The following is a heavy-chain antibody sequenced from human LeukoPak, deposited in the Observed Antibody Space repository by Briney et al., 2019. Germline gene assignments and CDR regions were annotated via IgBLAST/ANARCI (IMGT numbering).Heavy chain of an antibody. D-gene: IGHD3-22*01. CDR2: FDPEDGET. CDR1: GYTLTELS. V-gene: IGHV1-24*01. Sequence: ASVKVSCKVSGYTLTELSMHWVRPAPGKGLEWMGGFDPEDGETIYAQKFQGRVTMTEDTSTDTAYMELSSLRSEDTAVYYCATAGDYYDSSGYHQYYFGYWGQGTLVTVSS. J-gene: IGHJ4*02. CDR3: ATAGDYYDSSGYHQYYFGY.